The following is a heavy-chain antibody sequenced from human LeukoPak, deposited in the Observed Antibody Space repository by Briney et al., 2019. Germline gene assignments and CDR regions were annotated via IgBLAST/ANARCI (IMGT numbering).Heavy chain of an antibody. CDR3: ARDAEKGYGSGSYFDY. CDR1: GFTFSDYY. CDR2: ISSSGSTI. J-gene: IGHJ4*02. V-gene: IGHV3-11*01. D-gene: IGHD3-10*01. Sequence: GGSLRLSCAASGFTFSDYYMSWIRQAPGKGLEWVSYISSSGSTICYADSVKGRFTISRDNAKNSLYLQMNSLRAEDTAVYYCARDAEKGYGSGSYFDYWGQGTLVTVSS.